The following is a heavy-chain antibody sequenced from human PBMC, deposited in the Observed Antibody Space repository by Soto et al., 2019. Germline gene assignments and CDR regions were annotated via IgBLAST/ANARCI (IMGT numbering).Heavy chain of an antibody. CDR2: INPSGGST. D-gene: IGHD2-21*02. V-gene: IGHV1-46*01. CDR3: ARGLVTPRLNFGS. Sequence: QVQLVQSGAEVKKPGASVKVSCKASGYTFTSYYMHWVRQTPGQGLEWMGIINPSGGSTSYAQTFQGRVTMTRHTSTSTVCMALCRLRSEDTAVDYCARGLVTPRLNFGSWGQGTLVTVSS. J-gene: IGHJ4*02. CDR1: GYTFTSYY.